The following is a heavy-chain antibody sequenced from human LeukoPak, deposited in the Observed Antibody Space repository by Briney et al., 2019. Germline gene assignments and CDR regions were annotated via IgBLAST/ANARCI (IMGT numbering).Heavy chain of an antibody. CDR2: INPNSGGT. Sequence: ASVKVSCKASGYTFTSYYMHWVRQAPGQGLEWMGWINPNSGGTNYAQKFQGRVTMTRDTSISTAYMELSRLRSDDTAVYYCASYDILTGYYDYWGQGTLVTVSS. J-gene: IGHJ4*02. CDR1: GYTFTSYY. V-gene: IGHV1-2*02. D-gene: IGHD3-9*01. CDR3: ASYDILTGYYDY.